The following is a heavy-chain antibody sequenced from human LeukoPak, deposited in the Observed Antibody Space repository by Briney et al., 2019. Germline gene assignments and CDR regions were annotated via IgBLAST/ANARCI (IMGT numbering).Heavy chain of an antibody. CDR2: IYSGGST. CDR1: GFTVSSNY. CDR3: ARGPRAQQKKVVAATRWFDP. Sequence: PGGSLRLSCAASGFTVSSNYMSWVRQAPGKGLEWVSVIYSGGSTYYADSVKGRFTISRDNSKNTLYLQMNSLRAEDTAVYYCARGPRAQQKKVVAATRWFDPWGQGTLVTVSS. D-gene: IGHD2-15*01. V-gene: IGHV3-66*01. J-gene: IGHJ5*02.